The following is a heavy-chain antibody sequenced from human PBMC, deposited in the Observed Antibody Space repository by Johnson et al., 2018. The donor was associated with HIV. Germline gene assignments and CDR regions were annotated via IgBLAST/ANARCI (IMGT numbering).Heavy chain of an antibody. Sequence: VQLVESGGGLVQPGGSLRLSCAASGFNFSTFVMSWVRQAPGKGLEWVSSISGSGGGTYYADSVRGRFTISRDNSNNTLYLKMNSLRGDDTAVYYCAKDREPASYDAFDIWGQVTMVTVSS. J-gene: IGHJ3*02. CDR2: ISGSGGGT. V-gene: IGHV3-23*04. CDR1: GFNFSTFV. D-gene: IGHD1-26*01. CDR3: AKDREPASYDAFDI.